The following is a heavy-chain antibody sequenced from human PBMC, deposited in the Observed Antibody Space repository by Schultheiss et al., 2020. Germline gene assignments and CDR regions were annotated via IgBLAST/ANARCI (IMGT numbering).Heavy chain of an antibody. CDR3: AGGRSYGPFDY. Sequence: GGSLRLSCAASGFTFSSHWMHWVRQAPGKGLVWVSRINSDGSSTKYADSVKGRFTISRDNAKNTLYLQMNSLRAEDTAVYYCAGGRSYGPFDYWGQGTLVTVSS. CDR1: GFTFSSHW. D-gene: IGHD5-18*01. V-gene: IGHV3-74*03. CDR2: INSDGSST. J-gene: IGHJ4*02.